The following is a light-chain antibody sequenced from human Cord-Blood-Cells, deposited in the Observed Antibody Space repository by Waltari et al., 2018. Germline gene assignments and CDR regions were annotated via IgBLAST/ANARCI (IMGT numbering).Light chain of an antibody. CDR2: AAS. CDR1: QGISSY. Sequence: AIRMTQSPSSLSASTGDRVTITCRASQGISSYLAWYQQKPGKAPKLLIYAASTLQSVVPSRFSGSGSGTDFTLTISCLQSEDFATYYCQQYYSYPLFGGGTKVEIK. CDR3: QQYYSYPL. J-gene: IGKJ4*01. V-gene: IGKV1-8*01.